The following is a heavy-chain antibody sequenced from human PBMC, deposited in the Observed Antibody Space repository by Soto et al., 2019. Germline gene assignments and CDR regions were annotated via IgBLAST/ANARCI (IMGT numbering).Heavy chain of an antibody. CDR1: GHSMSNTDYF. CDR3: ACIFSGGYGYGFYYYGMDV. Sequence: PSETLSLTCTVSGHSMSNTDYFWGWIRQTPWSDLQWIGSLFYTGHTYYNPSLKSRVTISVDTSKNQFSLKLSSVTAADTAVYYCACIFSGGYGYGFYYYGMDVWGQGTTVTVSS. J-gene: IGHJ6*02. CDR2: LFYTGHT. V-gene: IGHV4-39*01. D-gene: IGHD5-18*01.